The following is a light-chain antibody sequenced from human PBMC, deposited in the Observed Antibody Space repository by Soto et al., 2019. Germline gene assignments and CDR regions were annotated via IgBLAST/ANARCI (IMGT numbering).Light chain of an antibody. CDR1: QSVGNNF. CDR3: HQYASSPLT. V-gene: IGKV3-20*01. CDR2: HAS. Sequence: EIVLTQSPGTLSLSPGERAALSCRASQSVGNNFLGWYQQKPGQSPRLLIYHASNRATDIPDRFSGTASGTDFTLTISRLEPEDFAVYYCHQYASSPLTFGGGTKVEIK. J-gene: IGKJ4*01.